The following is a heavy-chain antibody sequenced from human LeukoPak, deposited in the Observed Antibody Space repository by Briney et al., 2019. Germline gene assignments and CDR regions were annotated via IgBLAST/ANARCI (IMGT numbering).Heavy chain of an antibody. Sequence: SVKVSCKASGGTFSSYAISWVRQAPGQGLEWMGGIIPIFGTANYAQKYQGRVTITADESTSTAYMELSSLRSEDTAVYYCAREEVVVVPAATNWFDPWGQGTLVTVSS. CDR3: AREEVVVVPAATNWFDP. CDR2: IIPIFGTA. D-gene: IGHD2-2*01. CDR1: GGTFSSYA. V-gene: IGHV1-69*01. J-gene: IGHJ5*02.